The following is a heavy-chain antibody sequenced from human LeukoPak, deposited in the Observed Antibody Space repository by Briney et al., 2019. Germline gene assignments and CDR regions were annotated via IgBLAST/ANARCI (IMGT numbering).Heavy chain of an antibody. V-gene: IGHV3-23*01. CDR1: GFTFSSYA. D-gene: IGHD4-17*01. CDR2: ISGSGGST. Sequence: GGSLRLSCAASGFTFSSYAMSWVRQAPGKGLEWVSAISGSGGSTYYADSVKGRFTISRDNAKNSLYLQMNSLRAEDTAVYYCARDISRWGDYWGQGTLVTVSS. CDR3: ARDISRWGDY. J-gene: IGHJ4*02.